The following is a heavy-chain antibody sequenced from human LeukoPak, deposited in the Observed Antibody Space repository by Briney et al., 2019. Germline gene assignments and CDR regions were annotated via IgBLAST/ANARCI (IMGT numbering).Heavy chain of an antibody. CDR2: INHSGST. J-gene: IGHJ3*02. D-gene: IGHD3-9*01. CDR3: ARGIGRRYFDWLLHDAFDI. V-gene: IGHV4-34*01. Sequence: SETLSLTCAVYGGSFSGYYWSWIRQPPGKGLEWIGEINHSGSTNYNPSLKSRVTISVDTSKNQFSLKLSSVTAADTAVYYCARGIGRRYFDWLLHDAFDIWGQGTMVTVSS. CDR1: GGSFSGYY.